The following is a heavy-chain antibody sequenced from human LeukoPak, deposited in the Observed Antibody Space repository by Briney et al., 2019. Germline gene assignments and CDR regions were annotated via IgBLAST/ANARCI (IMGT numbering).Heavy chain of an antibody. D-gene: IGHD4-17*01. CDR1: GFTFSSYA. CDR3: AREERNDYGAYYYYGMDV. Sequence: GGSLRLSCAASGFTFSSYAMSWVRQAPGKGLEWVSSISSSSSYIYYADSVKGRFTISRDNAKNSLYLQMNSLRAEDTAVYYCAREERNDYGAYYYYGMDVWGQGTTVTVSS. J-gene: IGHJ6*02. CDR2: ISSSSSYI. V-gene: IGHV3-21*01.